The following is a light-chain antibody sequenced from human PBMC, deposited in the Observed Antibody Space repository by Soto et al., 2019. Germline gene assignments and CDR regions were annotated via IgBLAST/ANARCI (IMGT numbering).Light chain of an antibody. V-gene: IGKV3-20*01. CDR3: QQYGSSPET. CDR1: QSFSSAY. CDR2: DVS. Sequence: EIILTQSPGTLSLSPGEKVTLSCRASQSFSSAYLAWYQQKPGQAPRLLIYDVSSRATGIPDRFSGSGSGTDFTLTVSRLEPEDFAVYYCQQYGSSPETFGQGTKVDIK. J-gene: IGKJ1*01.